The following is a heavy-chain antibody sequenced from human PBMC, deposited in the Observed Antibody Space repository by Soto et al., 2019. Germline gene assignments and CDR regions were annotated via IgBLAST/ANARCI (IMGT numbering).Heavy chain of an antibody. Sequence: SETLSLTCTVSGGSISSSSYYWGWIRQPPGKGLEWIGSIYYSGSTYYNPSLKSRVTISVDTSKNQFSLKLSSVTAADTAVYYCARARGYSGYDPNYYYYYYMDVWGKGTTVTVSS. CDR1: GGSISSSSYY. J-gene: IGHJ6*03. CDR3: ARARGYSGYDPNYYYYYYMDV. D-gene: IGHD5-12*01. CDR2: IYYSGST. V-gene: IGHV4-39*01.